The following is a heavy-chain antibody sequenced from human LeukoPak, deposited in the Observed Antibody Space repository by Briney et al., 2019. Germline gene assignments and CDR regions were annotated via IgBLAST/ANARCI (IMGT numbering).Heavy chain of an antibody. J-gene: IGHJ4*02. D-gene: IGHD3-22*01. V-gene: IGHV5-51*01. CDR1: GYSFTSYW. CDR3: ARFSGYYYGAFDY. CDR2: IYPGDSDT. Sequence: HGESLKISCKGSGYSFTSYWIGWVRQMPGKGLEWMGIIYPGDSDTRYSPSFQGQVTISADKSISTAYLQWSSLKASDSAMYYCARFSGYYYGAFDYWGQGTLVTVSS.